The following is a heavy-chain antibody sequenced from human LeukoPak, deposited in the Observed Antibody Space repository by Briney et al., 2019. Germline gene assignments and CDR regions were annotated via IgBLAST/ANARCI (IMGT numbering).Heavy chain of an antibody. CDR2: INPSGGST. J-gene: IGHJ5*02. Sequence: ASVKVSCKASGYTFTSYYMHWVRQAPGQGLEWMGIINPSGGSTSYARKFQGRVTMTRDTSTSTAYMELSSLRSEDTAVYYCARASLDSYCSGGSCYSNWFDPWGQGTLVTVSS. CDR3: ARASLDSYCSGGSCYSNWFDP. V-gene: IGHV1-46*01. CDR1: GYTFTSYY. D-gene: IGHD2-15*01.